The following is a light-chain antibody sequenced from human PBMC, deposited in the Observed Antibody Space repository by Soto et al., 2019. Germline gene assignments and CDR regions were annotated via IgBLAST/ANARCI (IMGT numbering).Light chain of an antibody. CDR1: SNNVGRYEL. Sequence: QSALTQPASVSGSPGQSITLSCTGTSNNVGRYELVSWYQQHPGKAPTLIIYEGTQRPSGVSNRFSASKSGNTASLTISGLQAEDEADYYCCSYAGGSLDVFGSGTKVTVL. V-gene: IGLV2-23*01. J-gene: IGLJ1*01. CDR2: EGT. CDR3: CSYAGGSLDV.